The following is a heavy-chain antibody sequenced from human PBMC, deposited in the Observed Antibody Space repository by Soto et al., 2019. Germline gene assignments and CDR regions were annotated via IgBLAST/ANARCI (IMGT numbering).Heavy chain of an antibody. D-gene: IGHD3-3*01. CDR2: TGSSGST. V-gene: IGHV3-23*01. CDR3: AKGFRSLEWYSLAPFDY. J-gene: IGHJ4*02. CDR1: GFTFSRYG. Sequence: PGGSLRLSCAASGFTFSRYGMHWVRQAPGKGLEWVSATGSSGSTYYADSVKGRFTISRDTPKKTLYLQMNSLRVEDTAKYYCAKGFRSLEWYSLAPFDYWGQGALVTVSS.